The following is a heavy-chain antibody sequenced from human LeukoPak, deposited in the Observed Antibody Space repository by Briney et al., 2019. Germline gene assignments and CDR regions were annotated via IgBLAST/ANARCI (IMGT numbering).Heavy chain of an antibody. CDR1: GFTFDYYA. Sequence: GGSLRLSCAASGFTFDYYARQWVRQAPGKGVEWVSGIRWNSGRIGYAACVRGRFHIYRDNAKNSVYVQLKSLRAEDSSVYYCARNNLFDAWGQGTLGTVSS. CDR2: IRWNSGRI. CDR3: ARNNLFDA. V-gene: IGHV3-9*01. J-gene: IGHJ5*02.